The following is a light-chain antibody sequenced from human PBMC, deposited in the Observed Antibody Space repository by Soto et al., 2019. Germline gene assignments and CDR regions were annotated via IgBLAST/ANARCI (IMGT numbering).Light chain of an antibody. V-gene: IGKV3-15*01. CDR3: QQYDKWPYT. CDR2: GAF. J-gene: IGKJ5*01. Sequence: EIVLTQSPATLSVSPGDRATLSCRTSQSVASNLAWYQQKPGQAPRLLIYGAFIRAPGFPVRFRGTGSGSEFTLTISSLQSEDGATYYCQQYDKWPYTFGQGTRLEIK. CDR1: QSVASN.